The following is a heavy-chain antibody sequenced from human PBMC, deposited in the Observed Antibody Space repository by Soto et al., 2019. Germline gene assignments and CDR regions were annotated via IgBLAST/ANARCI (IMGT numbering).Heavy chain of an antibody. Sequence: PSETLSLTCTVSGGSISSGGYSWTWIRQHPGKGLEWIGYIYYSGSTNYNPSLKSRVTISVDTSKNQFSLKLSSVTAADTAVYYCARVGSLYSALERATGPLDSGGKETLVTV. J-gene: IGHJ4*02. V-gene: IGHV4-30-4*08. CDR1: GGSISSGGYS. CDR2: IYYSGST. CDR3: ARVGSLYSALERATGPLDS. D-gene: IGHD5-12*01.